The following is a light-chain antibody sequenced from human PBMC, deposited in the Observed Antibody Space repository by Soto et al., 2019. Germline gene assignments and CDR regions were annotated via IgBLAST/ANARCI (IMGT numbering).Light chain of an antibody. CDR1: QAVSSN. CDR3: QHHNNWPFT. CDR2: AAS. Sequence: EIVMTQSPATLSVSPGERATLSCRASQAVSSNLAWYQQKPGQAPRLLIYAASTRAAGIPDRFSGSGSGTGFTLTITSLQSEDFAVYYCQHHNNWPFTFGHGTKVDIK. V-gene: IGKV3-15*01. J-gene: IGKJ3*01.